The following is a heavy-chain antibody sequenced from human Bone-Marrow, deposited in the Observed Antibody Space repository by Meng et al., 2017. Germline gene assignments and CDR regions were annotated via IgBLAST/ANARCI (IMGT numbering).Heavy chain of an antibody. Sequence: SETLSLTCAAYGGSFSGYYWSWIRQPPGKGLEWIGEINHSGSTNYNPSLKSRVTISVDTSKNQFSLKLSSVTAADTAVYYCAREGDSSHYDILTGSHYYFDYWGQGTLVTVSS. CDR3: AREGDSSHYDILTGSHYYFDY. CDR2: INHSGST. V-gene: IGHV4-34*01. D-gene: IGHD3-9*01. J-gene: IGHJ4*02. CDR1: GGSFSGYY.